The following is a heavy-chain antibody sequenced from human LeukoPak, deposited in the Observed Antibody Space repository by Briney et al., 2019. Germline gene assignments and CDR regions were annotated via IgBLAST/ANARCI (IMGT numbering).Heavy chain of an antibody. CDR1: GDSISTYS. D-gene: IGHD1-26*01. V-gene: IGHV4-59*01. CDR2: VNYSGRT. J-gene: IGHJ4*02. Sequence: PSETLSLTCIVSGDSISTYSWSWVRQSPGKGLEWNGYVNYSGRTNYNPSLKSRLTISVDTSKNQFSMDLSSVTAADTAVYYCARGLRAGATSRWGQGILVTVSP. CDR3: ARGLRAGATSR.